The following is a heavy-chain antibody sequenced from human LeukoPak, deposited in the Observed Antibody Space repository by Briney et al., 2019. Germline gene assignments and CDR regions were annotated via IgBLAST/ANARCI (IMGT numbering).Heavy chain of an antibody. CDR2: ISSSGRTI. CDR3: ARGGSYYSFDY. Sequence: GGSLRLSCAASGFTFSNYEMNWVRQAPGKGLEWTAYISSSGRTIYYADSVKGRFTISRDNAKNSLYLQMNTLRVEDTAVYNCARGGSYYSFDYWGQGTLVTVSS. J-gene: IGHJ4*02. V-gene: IGHV3-48*03. D-gene: IGHD1-26*01. CDR1: GFTFSNYE.